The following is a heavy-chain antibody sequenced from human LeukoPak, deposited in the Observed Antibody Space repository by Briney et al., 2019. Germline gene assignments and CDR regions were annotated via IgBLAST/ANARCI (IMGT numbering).Heavy chain of an antibody. D-gene: IGHD7-27*01. CDR2: IHYTGST. CDR1: DASINNYY. Sequence: SETLSLTCSVSDASINNYYWSWSRQPPGKGLEWIGYIHYTGSTNYNPSLKSRVTISVDTSKNQFSLKLSSVTAADTAVYYCARVRAGEYFDLWGRGTLVTVSS. CDR3: ARVRAGEYFDL. J-gene: IGHJ2*01. V-gene: IGHV4-59*12.